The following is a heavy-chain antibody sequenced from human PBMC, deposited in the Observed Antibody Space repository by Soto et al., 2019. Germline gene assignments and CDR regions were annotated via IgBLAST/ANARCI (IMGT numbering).Heavy chain of an antibody. V-gene: IGHV4-39*01. J-gene: IGHJ6*02. CDR1: GGSISSSGYY. Sequence: QLQLQESGPGLVKPSETLSLNCTVSGGSISSSGYYWGWVRQPPGKGLEWIGSIHHSGSTYDNPPLKSRVTISVDTSKNHFSLKLSSVTAADTAVYYCARPLLRGGAMDVWGQGTTVTVSS. CDR2: IHHSGST. CDR3: ARPLLRGGAMDV. D-gene: IGHD2-15*01.